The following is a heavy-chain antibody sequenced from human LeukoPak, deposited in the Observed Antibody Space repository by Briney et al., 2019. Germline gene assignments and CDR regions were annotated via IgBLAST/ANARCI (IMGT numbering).Heavy chain of an antibody. J-gene: IGHJ4*02. D-gene: IGHD6-19*01. CDR3: ARSTGGSSGMYYFDY. V-gene: IGHV3-7*01. Sequence: PGGSLRLSCAASGFTFSNYGMNWVRQAPGKGLEWVANIKQDGSEKYYVDSVKGRFTISRDNAKNSLYLQMNSLRAGDTAVYYCARSTGGSSGMYYFDYWGQGTLVTVSS. CDR1: GFTFSNYG. CDR2: IKQDGSEK.